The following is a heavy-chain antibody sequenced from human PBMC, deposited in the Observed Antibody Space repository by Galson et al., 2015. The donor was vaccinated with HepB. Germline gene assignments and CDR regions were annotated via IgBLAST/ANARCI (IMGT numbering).Heavy chain of an antibody. D-gene: IGHD1-14*01. CDR1: GFTFDDYT. J-gene: IGHJ3*02. V-gene: IGHV3-43*01. CDR2: ISWDGGST. CDR3: AKDTRNPYTYDAFDI. Sequence: SLRLSCAASGFTFDDYTMHWVRQAPGKGLEWVSLISWDGGSTYYADSVKGRFTISRDNSKNSLYLQMNSLRTEDTALYYCAKDTRNPYTYDAFDIWGQGTMVTVSS.